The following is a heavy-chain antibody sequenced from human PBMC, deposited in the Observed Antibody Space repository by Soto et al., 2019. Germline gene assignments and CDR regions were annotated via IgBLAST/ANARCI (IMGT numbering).Heavy chain of an antibody. Sequence: QVQLQESGPGLVKPSQTLSLTCTVSGASITSGDYSWNWIRQPPGKGLEWIGYIYHTGATCYNTSLRSLVTISVDTSMIQFSLKLRSVTAADTAVYYCVIESLTMYGVVTPSFYPWGRGTLVSVSS. CDR1: GASITSGDYS. D-gene: IGHD3-3*01. CDR3: VIESLTMYGVVTPSFYP. V-gene: IGHV4-30-4*01. J-gene: IGHJ5*02. CDR2: IYHTGAT.